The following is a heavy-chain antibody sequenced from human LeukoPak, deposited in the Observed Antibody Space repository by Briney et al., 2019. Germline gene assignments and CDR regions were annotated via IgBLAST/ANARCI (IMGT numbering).Heavy chain of an antibody. Sequence: PGGSLRLSCAASGFTLSSYAIHWVRQAPGKGLEWVAVISYDGSEKYYAESVKGRFTISRDNSKNTLYLQMNSLRAEDTAVYYCAKSGYNRFDYWGQGTLVTVSS. CDR1: GFTLSSYA. CDR3: AKSGYNRFDY. V-gene: IGHV3-30*04. J-gene: IGHJ4*02. CDR2: ISYDGSEK. D-gene: IGHD5-24*01.